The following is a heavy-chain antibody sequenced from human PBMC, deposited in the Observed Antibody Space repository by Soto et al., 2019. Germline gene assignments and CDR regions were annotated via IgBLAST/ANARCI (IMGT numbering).Heavy chain of an antibody. Sequence: ASVKVSCKASAYTFTSYAIHWVRQAPGQRPEWMGWINTGDGNTRYSQQLQGRVTITRDTSASTAFMELGSLRSEDTAVYYFARDRVVIEPSAAINWFDPWGQGTLVTVSS. CDR3: ARDRVVIEPSAAINWFDP. D-gene: IGHD2-2*01. V-gene: IGHV1-3*04. J-gene: IGHJ5*02. CDR2: INTGDGNT. CDR1: AYTFTSYA.